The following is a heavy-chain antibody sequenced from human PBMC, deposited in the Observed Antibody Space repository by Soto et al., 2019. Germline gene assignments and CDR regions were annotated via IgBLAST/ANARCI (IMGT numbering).Heavy chain of an antibody. CDR2: INPDNGAT. Sequence: QVHLVQSGAEVKKPGASVRVSCKVSERTFTAYYMHWVRQAPGQGLEWMGWINPDNGATKSPQKFQGRVTMTRDTSITTAYMEMSSLRSDDTAVYFCARDPRGGRYYETGGYYYTGGNWFDPWGQGTLVTVSS. D-gene: IGHD3-22*01. CDR1: ERTFTAYY. J-gene: IGHJ5*02. V-gene: IGHV1-2*02. CDR3: ARDPRGGRYYETGGYYYTGGNWFDP.